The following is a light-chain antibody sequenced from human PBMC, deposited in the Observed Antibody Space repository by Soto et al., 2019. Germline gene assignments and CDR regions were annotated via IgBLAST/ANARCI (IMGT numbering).Light chain of an antibody. CDR1: QSISDT. Sequence: EIVMTQSPATLSVSPGGRATLSCRASQSISDTLAWYQQKPGQAPRLLIYSASRRATGFPGRFSGSGSGTDVTLTISSLQSEDLAVYYCQQYNNWPWTFGQGTKVEIK. CDR3: QQYNNWPWT. CDR2: SAS. V-gene: IGKV3-15*01. J-gene: IGKJ1*01.